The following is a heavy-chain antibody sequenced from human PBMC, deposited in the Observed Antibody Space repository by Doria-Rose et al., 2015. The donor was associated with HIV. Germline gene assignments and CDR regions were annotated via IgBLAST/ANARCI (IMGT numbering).Heavy chain of an antibody. CDR1: GDSISSGDSF. J-gene: IGHJ4*02. V-gene: IGHV4-30-4*01. CDR2: ISSSGTT. D-gene: IGHD3-10*01. Sequence: QVQLQESGPGLVRPSQTLSLTCTVSGDSISSGDSFWSWIRQHPGKGPEWTGCISSSGTTYYYPSLRGRLTISLDASKNQFSLNLNSVTAADTAVYYCARARNYGFPHFFDFWGQGTLVTVSS. CDR3: ARARNYGFPHFFDF.